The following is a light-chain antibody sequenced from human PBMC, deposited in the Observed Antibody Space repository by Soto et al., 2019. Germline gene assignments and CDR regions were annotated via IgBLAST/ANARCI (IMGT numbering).Light chain of an antibody. CDR3: QQYGSPPT. J-gene: IGKJ1*01. Sequence: VLTQSPGTLSLSPGERATLSCRASQSVSSTYLAWYQQKPGQAPRLLIYAASSRATGIPDRFSGSGSGTDFTLTISRMAPEDFAVDDCQQYGSPPTFGQGTKVDIK. CDR2: AAS. CDR1: QSVSSTY. V-gene: IGKV3-20*01.